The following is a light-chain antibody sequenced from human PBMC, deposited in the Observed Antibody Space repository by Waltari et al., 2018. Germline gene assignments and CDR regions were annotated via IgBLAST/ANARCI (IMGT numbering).Light chain of an antibody. CDR2: EVS. CDR3: SSYTTSSAPGV. J-gene: IGLJ1*01. V-gene: IGLV2-14*01. Sequence: QSALTQPASVSGSPGQSMTISCPGTDSAVGSYAFVSGYQQHPGKAPHLIIYEVSNRPSGISNRFSASKSGNTASLTISGLQAEDEADYYCSSYTTSSAPGVFGTGTRVTVL. CDR1: DSAVGSYAF.